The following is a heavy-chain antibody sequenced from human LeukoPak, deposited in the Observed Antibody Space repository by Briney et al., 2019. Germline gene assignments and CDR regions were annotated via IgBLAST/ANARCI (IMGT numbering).Heavy chain of an antibody. Sequence: SETLSLACAAYGGSFSGYYWSWIRQPPGKGLEWIGEINHSGSTNYSPSLKSRVTISVDTSKNQFSLKLSSVTAADTAVYYCARRLGGGSCYSINYCYYMDVWGKGTTVTVSS. D-gene: IGHD2-15*01. V-gene: IGHV4-34*01. CDR2: INHSGST. J-gene: IGHJ6*03. CDR1: GGSFSGYY. CDR3: ARRLGGGSCYSINYCYYMDV.